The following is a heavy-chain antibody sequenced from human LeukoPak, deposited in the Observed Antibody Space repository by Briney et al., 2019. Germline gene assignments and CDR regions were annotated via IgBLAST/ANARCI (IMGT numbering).Heavy chain of an antibody. CDR3: AGVQSRSPGWFDP. CDR2: IIPILGIA. CDR1: GGTFSSYT. V-gene: IGHV1-69*02. Sequence: SVKVSCKASGGTFSSYTISWVRQAPGQGLEWMGRIIPILGIANYAQKFQGRVTITADKSTSTAYMELSSLRSEDTAVYYCAGVQSRSPGWFDPWGQGTLVTVSS. J-gene: IGHJ5*02.